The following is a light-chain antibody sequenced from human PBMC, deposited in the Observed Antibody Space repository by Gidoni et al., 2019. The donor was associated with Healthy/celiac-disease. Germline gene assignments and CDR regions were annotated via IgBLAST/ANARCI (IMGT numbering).Light chain of an antibody. J-gene: IGLJ3*02. Sequence: QSVLTQPPSASGTPGQRVTISCSGSSSNIGSTTVNWYQQLPGTAPKLLSYSNNQRPSGVPDRFSGSKSGTSASLAISGLQSEDEADYYCAAWDDSLNGNWVFGGGTKLTVL. CDR2: SNN. CDR3: AAWDDSLNGNWV. V-gene: IGLV1-44*01. CDR1: SSNIGSTT.